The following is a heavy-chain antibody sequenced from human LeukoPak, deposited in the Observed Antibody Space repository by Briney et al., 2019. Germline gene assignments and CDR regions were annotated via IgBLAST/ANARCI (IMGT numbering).Heavy chain of an antibody. V-gene: IGHV3-11*04. CDR2: ISSSGSTI. Sequence: PGGSLRLSCAASGFTFSDYYMSWIRQAPGKGLEWVSYISSSGSTIYYADSVKGRFTISRDNAKNSLYLQMNSLRAEDTAVYYCARDRDIVGATPSGAFDIWGQGTMVTVSS. CDR1: GFTFSDYY. D-gene: IGHD1-26*01. CDR3: ARDRDIVGATPSGAFDI. J-gene: IGHJ3*02.